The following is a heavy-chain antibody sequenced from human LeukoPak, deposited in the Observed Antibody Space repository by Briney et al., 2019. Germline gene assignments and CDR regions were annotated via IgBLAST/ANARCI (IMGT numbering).Heavy chain of an antibody. V-gene: IGHV3-23*01. J-gene: IGHJ4*02. CDR3: AKAYYDILTGYNDY. CDR1: GFTFSSYA. CDR2: ISSSGGST. Sequence: GGSLRLSCAASGFTFSSYAMSWVRQAPGKGLEWVSAISSSGGSTYYADSVKGRFTISRDNSKNTLYLQMSSLRAEDTAVYYCAKAYYDILTGYNDYWGQGTLVTVSS. D-gene: IGHD3-9*01.